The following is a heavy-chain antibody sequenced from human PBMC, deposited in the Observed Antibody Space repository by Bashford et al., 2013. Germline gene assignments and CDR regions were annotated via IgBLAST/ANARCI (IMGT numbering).Heavy chain of an antibody. CDR3: ARDRGYCSGGSCYPGYYHGMDV. V-gene: IGHV3-23*01. CDR2: TSGSGGST. J-gene: IGHJ6*02. Sequence: GSLRLSCAASGFTFSSYAMSWVRQAPGKGLEWVSATSGSGGSTYYADSVKGRFTVSRDNSKNTLYLQMNSLRAEDTAVYYCARDRGYCSGGSCYPGYYHGMDVWGRGTDGHRLL. D-gene: IGHD2-15*01. CDR1: GFTFSSYA.